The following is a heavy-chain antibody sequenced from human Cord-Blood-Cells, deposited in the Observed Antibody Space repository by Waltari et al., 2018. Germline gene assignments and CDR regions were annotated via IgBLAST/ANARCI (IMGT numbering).Heavy chain of an antibody. J-gene: IGHJ4*02. V-gene: IGHV1-2*02. CDR3: ARVGYGSSTSCSDSNDD. CDR2: INPKRGGP. CDR1: GYTFTGYY. Sequence: VSCKASGYTFTGYYMPWVRQAPGTGLEGMGWINPKRGGPNYAQKFQGRVTMTRDTSSSTAYMELGRLRSDDTAVYYCARVGYGSSTSCSDSNDDWGQGTLVTVSS. D-gene: IGHD2-2*01.